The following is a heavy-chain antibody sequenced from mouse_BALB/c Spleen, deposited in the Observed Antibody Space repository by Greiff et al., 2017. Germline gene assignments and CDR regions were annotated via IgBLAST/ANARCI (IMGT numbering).Heavy chain of an antibody. CDR3: ARGRYYGYY. Sequence: DVHLVESGGGLVKPGGSLKLSCAASGFTFSSYAMSWVRQTPEKRLEWVASISSGGSTYYPDSVKGRFTISRDNARNILYLQMSSLRSEDTAMYYCARGRYYGYYWGQGTTLTVSS. CDR1: GFTFSSYA. J-gene: IGHJ2*01. V-gene: IGHV5-6-5*01. D-gene: IGHD1-2*01. CDR2: ISSGGST.